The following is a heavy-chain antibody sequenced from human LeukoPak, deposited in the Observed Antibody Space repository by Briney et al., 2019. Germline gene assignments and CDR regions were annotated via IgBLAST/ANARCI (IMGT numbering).Heavy chain of an antibody. CDR2: IYPGDSDI. Sequence: GESLKISCKGSGYSFTSYWIGWVRQMPGKGLEWMGIIYPGDSDIRYSPSFQGQVTISADKSISTAYLQWSSLKASDTAMYYCARHDNWNYNEYYYYYYMDVWGKGTTVTVSS. D-gene: IGHD1-7*01. CDR1: GYSFTSYW. J-gene: IGHJ6*03. V-gene: IGHV5-51*01. CDR3: ARHDNWNYNEYYYYYYMDV.